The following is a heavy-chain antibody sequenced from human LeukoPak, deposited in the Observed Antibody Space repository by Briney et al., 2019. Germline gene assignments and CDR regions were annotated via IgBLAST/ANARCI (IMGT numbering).Heavy chain of an antibody. CDR2: VYYTGTT. J-gene: IGHJ4*02. D-gene: IGHD2-2*01. CDR1: GGPISNRTCY. V-gene: IGHV4-39*01. Sequence: SESLSLTCSVSGGPISNRTCYWGWIRQPPGKGLEWIGGVYYTGTTYYSPSLNSRVTVSIDTSNKQFSLRLTSVTAADTAVYYCARRAVVAAAVSYFDYWGQGILVTVSS. CDR3: ARRAVVAAAVSYFDY.